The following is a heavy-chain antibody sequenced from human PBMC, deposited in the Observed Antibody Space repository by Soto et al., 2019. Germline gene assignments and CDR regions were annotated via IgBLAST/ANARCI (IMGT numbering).Heavy chain of an antibody. CDR1: GYTFTSYG. Sequence: SVKVSCKASGYTFTSYGINWVRPAPGQGREWMGWISAYNCKTNYAQKLQGRVTMTTDTSTSTAYMELRSLRSDDTAVYYRAREGVGAIFGVVEYPTGGMDVWGQ. J-gene: IGHJ6*02. V-gene: IGHV1-18*04. CDR2: ISAYNCKT. D-gene: IGHD3-3*01. CDR3: AREGVGAIFGVVEYPTGGMDV.